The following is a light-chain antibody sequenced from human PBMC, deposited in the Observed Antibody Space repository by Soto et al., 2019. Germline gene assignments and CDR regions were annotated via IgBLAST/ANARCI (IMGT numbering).Light chain of an antibody. V-gene: IGKV1-8*01. CDR1: QGISSY. J-gene: IGKJ1*01. CDR3: QQYYSYPWT. CDR2: AAS. Sequence: AIRMTQSPSSLSASTGDRVTITCRASQGISSYLAWYQQKPGKAPKLLIYAASTLQSGVPSRFSGSGSRTDFTLTISVLQSEDFATYYCQQYYSYPWTFGQGTKVDIK.